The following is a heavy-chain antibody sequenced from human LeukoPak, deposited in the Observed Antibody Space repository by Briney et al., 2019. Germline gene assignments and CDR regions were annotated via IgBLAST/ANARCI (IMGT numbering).Heavy chain of an antibody. D-gene: IGHD5-12*01. CDR2: IYYSGST. V-gene: IGHV4-59*12. J-gene: IGHJ6*02. CDR3: ARSRKRSGYVDYYYGMDV. CDR1: GGSISSYY. Sequence: SETLSLTCTVSGGSISSYYWSWIRQPPGKGLEWIGYIYYSGSTNYNPSLKSRVTISVDTSKNQFSLKLSSVTAADTAVYYCARSRKRSGYVDYYYGMDVWGQGTTVTVSS.